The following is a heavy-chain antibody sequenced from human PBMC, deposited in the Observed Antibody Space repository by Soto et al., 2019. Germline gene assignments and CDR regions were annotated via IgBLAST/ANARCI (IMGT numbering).Heavy chain of an antibody. CDR1: GGSISSGGYS. CDR3: ARGMTTVTTFDY. CDR2: ISHSGST. V-gene: IGHV4-30-2*01. Sequence: QLQLQESGSGLVKPSQTLSLTCAVSGGSISSGGYSCNWIRQPPGKCLEWIGYISHSGSTYYNPSHKSRARISVDRSKTQCSLKLGSVTAADTAVYYCARGMTTVTTFDYWGQGTLVTVSS. D-gene: IGHD4-17*01. J-gene: IGHJ4*02.